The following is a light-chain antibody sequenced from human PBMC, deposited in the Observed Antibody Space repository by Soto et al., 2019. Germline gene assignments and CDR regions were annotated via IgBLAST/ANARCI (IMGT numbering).Light chain of an antibody. CDR2: EVT. CDR1: SNDIGAYNY. Sequence: QSVLTQPASVSGSPGQSITISSTGTSNDIGAYNYVSWYQQYPGKVPTLLIYEVTFRPSGVSNRFSGSKSGNTASLTISGLQTEDEADYYCGSYANATLIFGGGTKLTVL. J-gene: IGLJ2*01. V-gene: IGLV2-14*01. CDR3: GSYANATLI.